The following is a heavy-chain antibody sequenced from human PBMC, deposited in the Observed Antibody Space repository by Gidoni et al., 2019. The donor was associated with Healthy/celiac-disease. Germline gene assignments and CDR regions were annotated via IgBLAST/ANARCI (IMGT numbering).Heavy chain of an antibody. D-gene: IGHD5-12*01. CDR3: ARARRYDFRYYYYGMDV. CDR1: GGSFSVYY. J-gene: IGHJ6*02. Sequence: QVQLQQWGAGLLKPSEPLSLTCAVYGGSFSVYYWSWIRQPPGKGLEWIGEINHSGSTNYNPSLKSRVTISVDTSKNQFSLKLSSVTAADTAVYYCARARRYDFRYYYYGMDVWGQGTTVTVSS. V-gene: IGHV4-34*01. CDR2: INHSGST.